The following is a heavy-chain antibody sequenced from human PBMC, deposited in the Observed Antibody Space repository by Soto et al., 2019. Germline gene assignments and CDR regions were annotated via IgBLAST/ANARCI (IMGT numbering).Heavy chain of an antibody. J-gene: IGHJ4*01. CDR1: GGSFSGSW. D-gene: IGHD3-10*01. CDR2: INARGDT. Sequence: QVQLQQWGAGLLKPSETLSLSCDVYGGSFSGSWWNWVRQPPEKGLEWIGEINARGDTNYNPSLDSRVTISLDTSRNHFSLDLRSVTVADMAIYYCATGRGPETYWGHGTLVTVAS. V-gene: IGHV4-34*02. CDR3: ATGRGPETY.